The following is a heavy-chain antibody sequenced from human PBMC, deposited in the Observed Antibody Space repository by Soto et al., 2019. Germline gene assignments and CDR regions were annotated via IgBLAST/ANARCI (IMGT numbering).Heavy chain of an antibody. V-gene: IGHV4-39*01. CDR1: GGSISSSSYY. Sequence: PSETLSLTCTVSGGSISSSSYYWGWIRQPPGKGLEWIGSIYYSGSTYYNPSLKSRVTISVDTSKNQFSLQLNSVSPEDTAVYYCASGMLVRGAYYVDVWGQGTTVTVSS. D-gene: IGHD3-10*01. CDR2: IYYSGST. J-gene: IGHJ6*02. CDR3: ASGMLVRGAYYVDV.